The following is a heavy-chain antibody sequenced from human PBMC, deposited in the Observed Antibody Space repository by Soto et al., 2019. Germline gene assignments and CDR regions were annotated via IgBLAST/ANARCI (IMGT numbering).Heavy chain of an antibody. J-gene: IGHJ6*02. Sequence: ASVTVSCKASGYTFTSYYMHRVRQAPGPGLEWMGIINPSGGSTSYAQKFQGRVTMTRDTSTSTVYMELSSLRSEDTAVYYCARELYGSGSYYTYYGMDVWGQGNTVTVS. CDR3: ARELYGSGSYYTYYGMDV. CDR2: INPSGGST. CDR1: GYTFTSYY. D-gene: IGHD3-10*01. V-gene: IGHV1-46*01.